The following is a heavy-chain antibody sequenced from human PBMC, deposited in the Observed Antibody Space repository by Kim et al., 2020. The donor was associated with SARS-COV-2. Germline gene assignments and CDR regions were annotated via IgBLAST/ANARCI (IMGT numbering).Heavy chain of an antibody. CDR3: ARAENDYGDHEGGIDY. CDR2: ISSSSSYI. CDR1: GFTFSSYS. D-gene: IGHD4-17*01. J-gene: IGHJ4*02. Sequence: GGSLRLSCAASGFTFSSYSMNWVRQAPGKGLEWVSSISSSSSYIYYADSVKGRFTISRDNAKNSLYLQMNSLRAEDTAVYYCARAENDYGDHEGGIDYWGQGTLVTVSS. V-gene: IGHV3-21*01.